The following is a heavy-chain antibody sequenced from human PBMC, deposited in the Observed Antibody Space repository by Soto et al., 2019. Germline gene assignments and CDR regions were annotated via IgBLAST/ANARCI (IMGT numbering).Heavy chain of an antibody. CDR1: GFTFSSYA. CDR2: LSGSGGST. CDR3: AKHAGSTGYSFGDAFDS. Sequence: GGSLRLSCAASGFTFSSYAMSWVRQAPGKGLEWVSSLSGSGGSTYYGDSVKGRFTISRDNSKNTLYLQMNSLRAEDTAVYYCAKHAGSTGYSFGDAFDSWGQGTMVTVSS. D-gene: IGHD3-9*01. V-gene: IGHV3-23*01. J-gene: IGHJ3*02.